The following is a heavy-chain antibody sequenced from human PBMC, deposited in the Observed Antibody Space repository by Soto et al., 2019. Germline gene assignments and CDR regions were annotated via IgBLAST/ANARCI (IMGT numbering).Heavy chain of an antibody. CDR1: GGSFSGSY. CDR2: ITHSGNT. Sequence: QVQLQQWGAGLLKPSETLSLTCAVYGGSFSGSYWSWIRQPPGKGLEWIGEITHSGNTNYNPSLKSRVTISVEPSRSQFSLKLTSMTAADTAVYYCARELAAPNTYRFDPWGQGTLVTVSS. D-gene: IGHD1-1*01. CDR3: ARELAAPNTYRFDP. V-gene: IGHV4-34*01. J-gene: IGHJ5*02.